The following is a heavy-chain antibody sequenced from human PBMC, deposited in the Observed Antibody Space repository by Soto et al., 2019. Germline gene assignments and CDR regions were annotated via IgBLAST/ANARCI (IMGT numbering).Heavy chain of an antibody. J-gene: IGHJ4*02. Sequence: EVQLVESGGGLVKPGGSLRLSCAASGFSFKNTWMSWVRQAPGKGLQWVGRIKDKVDGETTDYAAPVRGRFTISSDDSKNMLYLQMSRLKVDDTALYYCTTGTKWGQGTLVTVSS. CDR2: IKDKVDGETT. V-gene: IGHV3-15*01. CDR3: TTGTK. CDR1: GFSFKNTW.